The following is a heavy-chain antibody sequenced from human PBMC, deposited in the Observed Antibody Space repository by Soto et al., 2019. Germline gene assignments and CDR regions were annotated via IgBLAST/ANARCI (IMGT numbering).Heavy chain of an antibody. CDR2: IYYSART. CDR3: ARAYEGIVEY. Sequence: QVQLQESGPGLVKPSETLSLTCTVSGGSISTYYCSWIRQPPGKGLEWIGYIYYSARTNYNPTLKNRVTISVDTSKNQFSLELSSVTAADTAVYYCARAYEGIVEYWGQGTLLTLSS. J-gene: IGHJ4*02. CDR1: GGSISTYY. V-gene: IGHV4-59*01. D-gene: IGHD5-12*01.